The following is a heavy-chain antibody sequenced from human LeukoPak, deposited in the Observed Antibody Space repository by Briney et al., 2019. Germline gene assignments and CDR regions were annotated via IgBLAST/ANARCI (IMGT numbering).Heavy chain of an antibody. Sequence: GGSLRLSCAASGFTVSSNYMSWVRQAPGKGLEWVSLIYSGGNTYYADSVKGRFTISRDNSKNTLYLQMNSLRAEDTAVYYCAKDVGKWESLHFFDYWGQGTLVTVSS. CDR3: AKDVGKWESLHFFDY. CDR1: GFTVSSNY. D-gene: IGHD1-26*01. J-gene: IGHJ4*02. V-gene: IGHV3-53*01. CDR2: IYSGGNT.